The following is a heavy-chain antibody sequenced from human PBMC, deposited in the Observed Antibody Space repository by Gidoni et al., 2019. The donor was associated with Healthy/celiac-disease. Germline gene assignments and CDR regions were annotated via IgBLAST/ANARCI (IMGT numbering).Heavy chain of an antibody. D-gene: IGHD3-10*01. Sequence: VQLVQSGAEVQKPGASVTVSCKASGYTFTSYYMHWVRQAPGQGLEWMGIINPSGGSTSYTQKFQGRVTMTRDTSTSTVYMELSSLRSEDTAVYYCARGRGVLLWFGELFPPYYYGMDVWGQGTTVTVSS. CDR1: GYTFTSYY. CDR3: ARGRGVLLWFGELFPPYYYGMDV. J-gene: IGHJ6*02. CDR2: INPSGGST. V-gene: IGHV1-46*01.